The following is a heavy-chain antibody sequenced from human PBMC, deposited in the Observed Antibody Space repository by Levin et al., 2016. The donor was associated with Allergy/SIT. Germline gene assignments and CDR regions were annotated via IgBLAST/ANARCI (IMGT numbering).Heavy chain of an antibody. Sequence: GGSLRLSCAASGFTFSSYSMNWVRQAPGKGLEWVSPISSSSSYIYYADSVKGRFTISRDNAKNSLYLQMNSLRAEDTAVYYCASEVARRLYGMDVWGQGTTVTVSS. J-gene: IGHJ6*02. CDR2: ISSSSSYI. V-gene: IGHV3-21*01. CDR1: GFTFSSYS. CDR3: ASEVARRLYGMDV. D-gene: IGHD2-15*01.